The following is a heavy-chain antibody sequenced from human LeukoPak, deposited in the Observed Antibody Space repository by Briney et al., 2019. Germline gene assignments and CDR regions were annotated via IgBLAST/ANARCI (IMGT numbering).Heavy chain of an antibody. D-gene: IGHD6-19*01. CDR1: GGSFSGYY. CDR3: ARVLPRSSGWYGDYYYYMDV. CDR2: INHSGSA. V-gene: IGHV4-34*01. J-gene: IGHJ6*03. Sequence: PSETLSLTCAVYGGSFSGYYWSWIRQPPGKGLEWIGEINHSGSANYNPSLKSRVTISVDTSKNQFSLKLSSVTAADTAVYYRARVLPRSSGWYGDYYYYMDVWGKGTTVTVSS.